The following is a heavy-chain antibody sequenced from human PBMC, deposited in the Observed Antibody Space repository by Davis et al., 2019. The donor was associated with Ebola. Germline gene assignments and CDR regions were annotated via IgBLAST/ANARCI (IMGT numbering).Heavy chain of an antibody. Sequence: GESLKISCAASGFTLRSYAMSWVRRAPGKGLEWVSTLGLSADTYYADSVKGRFTISRDNSKNTLHLQMNSLRVEDTAIYYCVKDTSSIWFDVWGQGTTVTVSS. V-gene: IGHV3-23*01. CDR3: VKDTSSIWFDV. CDR1: GFTLRSYA. J-gene: IGHJ3*01. CDR2: LGLSADT. D-gene: IGHD6-13*01.